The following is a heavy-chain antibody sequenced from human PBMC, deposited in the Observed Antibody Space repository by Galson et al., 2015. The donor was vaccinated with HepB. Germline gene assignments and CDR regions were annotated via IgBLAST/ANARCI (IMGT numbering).Heavy chain of an antibody. J-gene: IGHJ4*02. CDR2: ISDIGAT. V-gene: IGHV3-23*01. Sequence: SLRLSCAASGFTFSNYAMAWVRQAPGKELEWVSAISDIGATYYADSVKGRFTISSDNSKNTVFLQMSTLRAEDTVVYYCVKDTSYALDYWGQGTLVTVSS. CDR1: GFTFSNYA. CDR3: VKDTSYALDY. D-gene: IGHD3-16*01.